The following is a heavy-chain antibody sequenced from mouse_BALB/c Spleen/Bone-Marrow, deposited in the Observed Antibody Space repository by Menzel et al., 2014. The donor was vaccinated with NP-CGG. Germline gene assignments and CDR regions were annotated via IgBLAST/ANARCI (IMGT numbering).Heavy chain of an antibody. J-gene: IGHJ2*01. CDR1: GYAFTSYL. D-gene: IGHD3-2*01. CDR2: INPGSGGA. Sequence: VKLVESGAELVRPGTSVKVSCKASGYAFTSYLIEWIKQRPGQGLEWIGVINPGSGGANYNEKFKGKATLTADKSSSTAYMQIGSLTSDDSAVYFCAREWTARTPSYWGQGTALTVSS. V-gene: IGHV1-54*01. CDR3: AREWTARTPSY.